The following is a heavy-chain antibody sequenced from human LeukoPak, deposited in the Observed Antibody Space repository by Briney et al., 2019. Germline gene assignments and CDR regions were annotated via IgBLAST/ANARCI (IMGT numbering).Heavy chain of an antibody. J-gene: IGHJ6*02. CDR2: INHSGST. V-gene: IGHV4-34*01. CDR3: ARTHISSSSSYYYYGMDV. Sequence: SETLSLTCAVYGGSFSGYYWSWLRQPPGKGLEWVGEINHSGSTNYNPSLKSRVTISVDTSKNQFSLKLSSVTAADTAVYYCARTHISSSSSYYYYGMDVWGQGTTVTVSS. CDR1: GGSFSGYY. D-gene: IGHD6-6*01.